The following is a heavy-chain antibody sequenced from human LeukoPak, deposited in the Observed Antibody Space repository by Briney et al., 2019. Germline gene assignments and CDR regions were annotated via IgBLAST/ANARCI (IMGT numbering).Heavy chain of an antibody. D-gene: IGHD3-22*01. CDR1: GFTFSNFA. Sequence: PGGSLRLSCSASGFTFSNFAMHWVRQPPGKGLEYVSGINPNGDHTYDADSVKGRFTISRDNSKTTLYLQMSSLRLEDTAVYYCVKALSYYRSSGYIFDYWGQGTLVTVSS. CDR3: VKALSYYRSSGYIFDY. V-gene: IGHV3-64D*06. J-gene: IGHJ4*02. CDR2: INPNGDHT.